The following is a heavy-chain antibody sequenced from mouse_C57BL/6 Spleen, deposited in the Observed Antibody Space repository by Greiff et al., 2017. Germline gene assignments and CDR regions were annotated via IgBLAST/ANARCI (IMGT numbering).Heavy chain of an antibody. CDR2: ISSGSSTI. J-gene: IGHJ1*03. Sequence: DVMLVESGGGLVKPGGSLKLSCAASGFTFSDYGMHWVRPAPEKGLEWVAYISSGSSTIYYADTVKGRFTISRDNAKNTLFLQMTRLRSEDTAMYYCARHDYDVSYWYFDVWGTGTTVTVSS. CDR3: ARHDYDVSYWYFDV. V-gene: IGHV5-17*01. D-gene: IGHD2-4*01. CDR1: GFTFSDYG.